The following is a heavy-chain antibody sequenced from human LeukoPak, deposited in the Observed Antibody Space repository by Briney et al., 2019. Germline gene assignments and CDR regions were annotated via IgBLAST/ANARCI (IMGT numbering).Heavy chain of an antibody. J-gene: IGHJ4*02. V-gene: IGHV3-11*04. CDR2: ISSSGSTI. CDR3: ARDALTGYYPYYFDY. Sequence: GGSLRLSCAASGFTFSDYYMSWIRQAPGKGLEWVSYISSSGSTIYYADSVKGRFTISRDNAKNSLYLQMNSLRAEGTAVYYCARDALTGYYPYYFDYWGQGTLVTVSS. CDR1: GFTFSDYY. D-gene: IGHD3-9*01.